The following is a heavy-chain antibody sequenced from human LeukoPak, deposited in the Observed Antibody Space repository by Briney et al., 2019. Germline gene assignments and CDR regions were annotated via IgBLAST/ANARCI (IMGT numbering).Heavy chain of an antibody. CDR2: ISYDGSNK. CDR3: AKIQGSGHTTPFVDY. V-gene: IGHV3-30*18. D-gene: IGHD6-19*01. J-gene: IGHJ4*02. Sequence: GSLRLSCAASGFTFRSYGMHRVRQAPGKGLGGGAGISYDGSNKYYADSVKGRFTISRDNSKNTLYLQMNSLRAEDTAVYYCAKIQGSGHTTPFVDYWGQGTLVTVSS. CDR1: GFTFRSYG.